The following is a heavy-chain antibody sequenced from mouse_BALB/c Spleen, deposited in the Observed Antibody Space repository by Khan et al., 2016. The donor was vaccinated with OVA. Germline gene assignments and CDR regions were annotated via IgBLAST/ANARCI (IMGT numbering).Heavy chain of an antibody. CDR3: ARSYYRYDGYYAMDY. CDR2: IWGGGGT. CDR1: GFSLSRYN. Sequence: QMQLEESGPGLVAPSQSLSITCTVSGFSLSRYNIHWVRQPPGKGLEWLGMIWGGGGTDYNSTLKIRLSISKDNSKSQVFLKMNRLQTDDTAMYYCARSYYRYDGYYAMDYWGQGTSVTVSS. V-gene: IGHV2-6-4*01. D-gene: IGHD2-14*01. J-gene: IGHJ4*01.